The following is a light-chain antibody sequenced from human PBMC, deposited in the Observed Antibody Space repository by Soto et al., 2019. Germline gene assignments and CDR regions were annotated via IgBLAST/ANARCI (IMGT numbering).Light chain of an antibody. CDR1: QSVSSSY. V-gene: IGKV3-20*01. CDR2: GAS. J-gene: IGKJ2*01. Sequence: EIVLTQSPGTLSLSPGERATLSCRASQSVSSSYLAWYQQKPGQAPGLLIYGASSRATGIPDRFSGSGSGTVFNLTISRLEPEDFAVYYCQQYGSSPVTFGRVTKLEIK. CDR3: QQYGSSPVT.